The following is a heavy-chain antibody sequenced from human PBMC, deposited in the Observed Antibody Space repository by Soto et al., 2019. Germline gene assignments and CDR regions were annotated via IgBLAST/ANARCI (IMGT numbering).Heavy chain of an antibody. J-gene: IGHJ3*02. V-gene: IGHV3-23*01. CDR3: AKARRLLKRGGAFDI. CDR1: GFTFSSSA. D-gene: IGHD2-15*01. Sequence: EEQLLESGGGLVQPGGSLRSSCVASGFTFSSSAMNWVRQAPGKGLEWVSTFGTSANNTYYADSVRGRFTISRDNSKNTLYLQMNSLRVDDTAVYYCAKARRLLKRGGAFDIWGQGTMVTASS. CDR2: FGTSANNT.